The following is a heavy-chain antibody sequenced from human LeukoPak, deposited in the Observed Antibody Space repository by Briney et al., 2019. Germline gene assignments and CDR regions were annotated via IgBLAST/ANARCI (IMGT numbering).Heavy chain of an antibody. V-gene: IGHV4-39*07. CDR1: GGSISSSSYY. D-gene: IGHD3-3*01. CDR3: ARTYDFWSGPTNWFDP. J-gene: IGHJ5*02. Sequence: SETLSLTCTVSGGSISSSSYYWGWIRQPPGKGLEWIGSIYYSGSTYYNPSLKSRVTLSVDTSKNQFSLKLSSVTAADTAVYYCARTYDFWSGPTNWFDPWGQGTLVTVSS. CDR2: IYYSGST.